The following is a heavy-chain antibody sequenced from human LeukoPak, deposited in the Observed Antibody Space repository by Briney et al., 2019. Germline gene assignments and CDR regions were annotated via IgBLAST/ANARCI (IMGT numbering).Heavy chain of an antibody. D-gene: IGHD2-15*01. J-gene: IGHJ6*02. V-gene: IGHV1-46*01. Sequence: ASVKDSCKASGYTFTSYYMHWVRQAPGQGLEWMGIINPSGGSTSYAQKFQGRATMTRDTSTSTVYMELSSLRSEDTAVYYCARDEDLVVVVAEPGGMDVWGQGTTVTVSS. CDR3: ARDEDLVVVVAEPGGMDV. CDR2: INPSGGST. CDR1: GYTFTSYY.